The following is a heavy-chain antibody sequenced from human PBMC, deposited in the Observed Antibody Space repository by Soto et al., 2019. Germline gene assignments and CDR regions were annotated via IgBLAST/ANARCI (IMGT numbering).Heavy chain of an antibody. CDR2: IHYNGNT. V-gene: IGHV4-59*01. D-gene: IGHD5-12*01. CDR1: GDSISAYS. J-gene: IGHJ4*02. Sequence: TSETLSLTCTVSGDSISAYSGSWVRQPPGKGLEWIGNIHYNGNTKYNPSLKSRVTMSLDTSKNQFSLRLISVTAADTAKYFCAREGNLGRWLQPLDFWGQGTLVTVSS. CDR3: AREGNLGRWLQPLDF.